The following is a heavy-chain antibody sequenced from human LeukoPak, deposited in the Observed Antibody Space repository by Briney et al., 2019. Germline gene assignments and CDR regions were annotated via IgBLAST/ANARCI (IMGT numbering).Heavy chain of an antibody. CDR1: GFTFSSYA. Sequence: SGGSLRLSCAASGFTFSSYAMHWVRQAPGKGLEWVAVISYDGSNKYYADSVKGRFTISRDNSKNTLYLQMNSLRAEDTAVYYCARVVTQGYYYYGMDVWGQGTTVTVSS. J-gene: IGHJ6*02. CDR3: ARVVTQGYYYYGMDV. V-gene: IGHV3-30*04. CDR2: ISYDGSNK.